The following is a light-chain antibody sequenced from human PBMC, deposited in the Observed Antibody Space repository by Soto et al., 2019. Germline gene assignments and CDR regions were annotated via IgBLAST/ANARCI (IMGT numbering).Light chain of an antibody. CDR2: DVS. CDR1: SSDLGGYNY. CDR3: SSYTSSTALYV. J-gene: IGLJ1*01. Sequence: QSVLTQPASVSGSAGQSITISCTGTSSDLGGYNYVSWYQQHPGKAPKLMIYDVSNRPSGISNRFSGSKSANTASLTISGLQAEDEADYYCSSYTSSTALYVFGTGTKLTVL. V-gene: IGLV2-14*03.